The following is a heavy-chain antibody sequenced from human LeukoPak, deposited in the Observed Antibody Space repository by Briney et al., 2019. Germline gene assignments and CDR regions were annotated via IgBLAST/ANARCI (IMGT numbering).Heavy chain of an antibody. D-gene: IGHD4-17*01. CDR3: TKDPNGDYIGAFDM. Sequence: GGSLRLSCAASGFIFNKYAMTWVRQAPGKGLEWVASTIVSGARTYFADSVRGRFTLFRDNSKNRLFLYMDHLRADDTALYYCTKDPNGDYIGAFDMWGPGTMVTVSS. V-gene: IGHV3-23*01. CDR2: TIVSGART. J-gene: IGHJ3*02. CDR1: GFIFNKYA.